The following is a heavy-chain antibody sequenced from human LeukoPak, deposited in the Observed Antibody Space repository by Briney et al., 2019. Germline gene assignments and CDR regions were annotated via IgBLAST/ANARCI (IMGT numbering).Heavy chain of an antibody. CDR2: ISGSGGST. CDR3: AKVDVDYYDSSGYYSLETLDY. J-gene: IGHJ4*02. CDR1: GLTFSSYA. V-gene: IGHV3-23*01. Sequence: GGSLRLSCAASGLTFSSYAMSWVRQAPGKGLEWVSAISGSGGSTYYADSVKGRFTISRDNSKNTLYLQMNSLRAEDTAVYYCAKVDVDYYDSSGYYSLETLDYWGQGTLVTVSS. D-gene: IGHD3-22*01.